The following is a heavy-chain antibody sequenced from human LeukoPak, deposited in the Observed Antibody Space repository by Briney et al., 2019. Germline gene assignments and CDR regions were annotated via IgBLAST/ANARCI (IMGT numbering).Heavy chain of an antibody. D-gene: IGHD3-22*01. CDR1: GGSISSSNW. J-gene: IGHJ4*02. CDR3: ARWHYYDSSGPIDY. V-gene: IGHV4-4*02. CDR2: IYHSGST. Sequence: SGTLSLTCDVSGGSISSSNWWSWVRQPPGKGLEWIGEIYHSGSTNYNPSLKSRVTISVDKSKNQFSLKLSSVTAADTAVYYCARWHYYDSSGPIDYWGQGTLVTVSS.